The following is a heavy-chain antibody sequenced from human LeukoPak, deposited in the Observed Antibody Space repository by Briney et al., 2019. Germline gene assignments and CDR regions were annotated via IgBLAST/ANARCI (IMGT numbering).Heavy chain of an antibody. D-gene: IGHD1-26*01. Sequence: SETLSLTCTVFGGSFSSYYWGWIRQSPGKGLEWIAYIYSSGDTNYNPSLKSRVAISLDTSKNQFFLNLSFVTAADTAVYYCARVGAKSRATLYYYYMDVWGKGTTVTVSS. CDR1: GGSFSSYY. J-gene: IGHJ6*03. V-gene: IGHV4-59*01. CDR3: ARVGAKSRATLYYYYMDV. CDR2: IYSSGDT.